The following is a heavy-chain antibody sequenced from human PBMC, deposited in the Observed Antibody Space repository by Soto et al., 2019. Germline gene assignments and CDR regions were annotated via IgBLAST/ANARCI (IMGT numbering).Heavy chain of an antibody. CDR1: SSSWTPDQ. Sequence: PGGSQSLPSVPPSSSWTPDQRDWVPWARGKGLEWISYISNSGSCIEYADSVKGRFTISRDKAMNSLYLQMNSLRAEDTAVYYCARDGPYIQGRWLNLDLWGQGTLVTVSS. J-gene: IGHJ5*02. CDR2: ISNSGSCI. D-gene: IGHD3-10*01. V-gene: IGHV3-48*03. CDR3: ARDGPYIQGRWLNLDL.